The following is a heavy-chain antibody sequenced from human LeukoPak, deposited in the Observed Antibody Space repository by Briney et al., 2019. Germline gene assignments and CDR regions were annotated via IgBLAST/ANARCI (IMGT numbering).Heavy chain of an antibody. V-gene: IGHV4-38-2*02. CDR3: ARGRRTYDFWSGYYDAFDI. D-gene: IGHD3-3*01. Sequence: SETLSLTCTVSGYSISSGYYWGWIRQPPGKGLEWIGSIYHSGSTYYNPSLKSRVTISVDTSKNQFSLKLSSVTAADTAVYYCARGRRTYDFWSGYYDAFDIWGQGTMVTVSS. J-gene: IGHJ3*02. CDR1: GYSISSGYY. CDR2: IYHSGST.